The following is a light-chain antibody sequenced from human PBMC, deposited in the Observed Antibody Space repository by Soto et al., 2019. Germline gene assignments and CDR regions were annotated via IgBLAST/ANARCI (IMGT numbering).Light chain of an antibody. CDR1: STDIGGYDY. CDR3: SSYTSTYNLI. J-gene: IGLJ2*01. V-gene: IGLV2-14*01. Sequence: QSALTQFASMSGSPGQSITISCTGTSTDIGGYDYVSWYQQHPGKAPKLLIYDVTNRPSGVSNRFSGSKSGNTASLTISGLQAEDEAHYYCSSYTSTYNLIFGGGTKVTVL. CDR2: DVT.